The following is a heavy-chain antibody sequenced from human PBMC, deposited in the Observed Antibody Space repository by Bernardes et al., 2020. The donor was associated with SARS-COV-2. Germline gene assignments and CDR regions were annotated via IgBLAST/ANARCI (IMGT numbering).Heavy chain of an antibody. V-gene: IGHV3-23*01. CDR1: GFAFSDFG. Sequence: GVLRHSCVASGFAFSDFGMAWVRQAPGKGLEWVSTLNTDGENTHYADSVKGRFTISRDNSKNMLYLQMNSLRAEDTAVYYCANDAGVDVFFDYWGQGTLVTVSS. D-gene: IGHD7-27*01. J-gene: IGHJ4*02. CDR2: LNTDGENT. CDR3: ANDAGVDVFFDY.